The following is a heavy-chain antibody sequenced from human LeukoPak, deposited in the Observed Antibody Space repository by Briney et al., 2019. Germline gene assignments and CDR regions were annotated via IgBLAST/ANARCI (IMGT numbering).Heavy chain of an antibody. CDR3: ARDGSELGDY. V-gene: IGHV3-23*01. CDR2: IPGSSSPK. D-gene: IGHD1-7*01. J-gene: IGHJ4*02. Sequence: GGSLRLSCAASGFTFGSYTMSWVRQAPGKGLEWVSSIPGSSSPKYYADSVKGRFTISRDNSKNTLYLQMNSLRAEDTAVYYCARDGSELGDYWGQGTLVTVSS. CDR1: GFTFGSYT.